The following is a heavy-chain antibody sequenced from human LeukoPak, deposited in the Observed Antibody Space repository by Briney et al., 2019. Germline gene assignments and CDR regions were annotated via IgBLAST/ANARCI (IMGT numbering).Heavy chain of an antibody. D-gene: IGHD2-2*01. V-gene: IGHV4-39*01. CDR2: IYYSGST. CDR1: GGSISSSSYY. J-gene: IGHJ6*03. Sequence: SETLSLTCTVSGGSISSSSYYWGWIRQPPGRGLEWIGSIYYSGSTYYNPSLTSRVTISVDTSKGQFSLKLTSVTAADTAVYYCARPRCSSTSCYDYYYYYMDVWGKGTTVTVSS. CDR3: ARPRCSSTSCYDYYYYYMDV.